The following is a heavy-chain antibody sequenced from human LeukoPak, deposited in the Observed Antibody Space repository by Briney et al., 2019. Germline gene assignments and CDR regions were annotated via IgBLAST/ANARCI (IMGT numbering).Heavy chain of an antibody. D-gene: IGHD6-19*01. Sequence: ASVKVSCKASGYTFTGYYMHWVRQAPGQGLEWMGWINPNSGGTNYAQKFQGRVTMTRDTSTSTVYMELSSLRSEDTAVYYCARDSGWWMFDYWGQGTLVTVSS. CDR2: INPNSGGT. CDR3: ARDSGWWMFDY. V-gene: IGHV1-2*02. J-gene: IGHJ4*02. CDR1: GYTFTGYY.